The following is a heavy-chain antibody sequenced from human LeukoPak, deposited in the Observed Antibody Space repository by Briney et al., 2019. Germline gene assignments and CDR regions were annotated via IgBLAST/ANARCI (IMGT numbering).Heavy chain of an antibody. J-gene: IGHJ4*02. CDR1: GYSISSGYY. V-gene: IGHV4-38-2*02. Sequence: SETLSLTCTVPGYSISSGYYWGWIRQPPGKGLEWIGSIYHSGSTYYNPSLKSRVTISVDTSKNQFSLKLSSVTAADTAVYYCARVEGSGWYAPFDYWGQGTLVTVSS. CDR3: ARVEGSGWYAPFDY. CDR2: IYHSGST. D-gene: IGHD6-19*01.